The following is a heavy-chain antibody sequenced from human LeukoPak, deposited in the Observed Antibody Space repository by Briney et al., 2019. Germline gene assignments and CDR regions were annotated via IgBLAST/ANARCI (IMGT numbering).Heavy chain of an antibody. J-gene: IGHJ3*02. Sequence: RASVKVSCKASGYTFTGYYMHWVRQAPGQGLEWMGWINPNSGGTNYAQKFQGRVTMTRDTSISTAYMELSRLRSDDTAVYYCASYYYDSSGYLRRSDAFDIWGQGTMVTVSS. CDR1: GYTFTGYY. V-gene: IGHV1-2*02. D-gene: IGHD3-22*01. CDR3: ASYYYDSSGYLRRSDAFDI. CDR2: INPNSGGT.